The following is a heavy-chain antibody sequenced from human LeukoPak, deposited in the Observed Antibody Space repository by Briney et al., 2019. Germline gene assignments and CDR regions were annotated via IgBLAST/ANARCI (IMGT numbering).Heavy chain of an antibody. D-gene: IGHD3-10*01. CDR1: GYSISSGSYY. CDR3: ARRYGRRFGELVRYYHYMDV. Sequence: PSETLSLTCTVSGYSISSGSYYWSWIRQPAGKGLEWIGRIYTSGSTNYNPSLKSRVTISVDTSKNQFSLKLSSVTAADTAVYYCARRYGRRFGELVRYYHYMDVWGKGTTVTISS. V-gene: IGHV4-61*02. CDR2: IYTSGST. J-gene: IGHJ6*03.